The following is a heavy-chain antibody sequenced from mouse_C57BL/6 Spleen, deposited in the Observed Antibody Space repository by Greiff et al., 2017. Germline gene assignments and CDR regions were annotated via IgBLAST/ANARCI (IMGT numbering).Heavy chain of an antibody. CDR3: ARQGDFSYYAMDY. J-gene: IGHJ4*01. Sequence: EVQVVESGGGLVKPGGSLKLSCAASGFTFSSYTMSWVRQTPEKRLEWVATISGGGGNTYYPDSVKGRFTISRDNAKNTLYLQMSSLRSEDTALYYCARQGDFSYYAMDYWGQGTSVTVSS. D-gene: IGHD1-3*01. V-gene: IGHV5-9*01. CDR1: GFTFSSYT. CDR2: ISGGGGNT.